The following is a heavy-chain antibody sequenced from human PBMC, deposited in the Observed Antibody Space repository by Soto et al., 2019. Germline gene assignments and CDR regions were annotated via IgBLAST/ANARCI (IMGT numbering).Heavy chain of an antibody. V-gene: IGHV3-30*18. CDR2: ISYDGSNK. J-gene: IGHJ3*02. CDR1: GFTFSSYG. D-gene: IGHD7-27*01. Sequence: QVQLVESGGGVVQPGRSLRLSCAASGFTFSSYGMHWVRQAPGKGLEWVALISYDGSNKYYADSVKGRLTISRDNSKNTLYLQMNSLRTEDTAVYYCAKDLGHGGRGAFDIWGQGTIVTVSS. CDR3: AKDLGHGGRGAFDI.